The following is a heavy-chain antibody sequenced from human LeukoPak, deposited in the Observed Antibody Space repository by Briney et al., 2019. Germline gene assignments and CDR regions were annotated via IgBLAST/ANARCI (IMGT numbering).Heavy chain of an antibody. CDR2: ISYDGSNK. CDR1: GFTFSSYA. CDR3: ARVPLTGTTWGAHDY. D-gene: IGHD1-20*01. V-gene: IGHV3-30*04. J-gene: IGHJ4*02. Sequence: SGGSLRLSCAASGFTFSSYAMHWVRQAPGKGLEWVAVISYDGSNKYYADSVKGRFTISRDNSKNTLYLQMNSQRAEDTAVYYCARVPLTGTTWGAHDYWGQGTLVTVSS.